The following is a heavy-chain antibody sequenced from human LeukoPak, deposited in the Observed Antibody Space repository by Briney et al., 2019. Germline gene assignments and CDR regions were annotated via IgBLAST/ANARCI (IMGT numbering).Heavy chain of an antibody. J-gene: IGHJ4*02. CDR3: AKIGQVGEYFDWFYFDY. D-gene: IGHD3-9*01. CDR2: ISGSGGST. CDR1: GFTFSSYA. Sequence: PGGSLRLSCAASGFTFSSYAMSWVRQAPGKGLEWVSAISGSGGSTYYADSVKGRFNISRDNSKNTLYLQMNSLRAEDTAVYYCAKIGQVGEYFDWFYFDYWGQGTLVTVSS. V-gene: IGHV3-23*01.